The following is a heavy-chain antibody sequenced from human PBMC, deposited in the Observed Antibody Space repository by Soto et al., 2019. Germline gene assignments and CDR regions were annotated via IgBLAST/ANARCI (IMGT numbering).Heavy chain of an antibody. Sequence: QVQLQQWGAGLLKPSETLSLTCAVYGGSFSGYYWSWIRQPPGKGLEWIGEINHSGSTNYNPALKGRVTISVDTYKNQFSLKLSSVTAADTAVYYCARGGCVGDYALSYWDYWGQGTLVTVSS. CDR2: INHSGST. J-gene: IGHJ4*02. CDR1: GGSFSGYY. CDR3: ARGGCVGDYALSYWDY. V-gene: IGHV4-34*01. D-gene: IGHD4-17*01.